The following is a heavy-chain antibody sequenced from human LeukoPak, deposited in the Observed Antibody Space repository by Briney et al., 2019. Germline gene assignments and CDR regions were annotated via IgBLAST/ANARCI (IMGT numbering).Heavy chain of an antibody. V-gene: IGHV1-18*01. CDR2: TSPYEDYP. CDR3: AKVDPPIIEGGRGEAFDV. CDR1: GYSFTNFG. J-gene: IGHJ3*01. Sequence: GASVTVSCKASGYSFTNFGITWVRQAPGQGLQWMGWTSPYEDYPTYAQKFQGRVTMTTETSTNTAYMELRSLTSDDTAVYYCAKVDPPIIEGGRGEAFDVWGQGTLVTVSS. D-gene: IGHD1-26*01.